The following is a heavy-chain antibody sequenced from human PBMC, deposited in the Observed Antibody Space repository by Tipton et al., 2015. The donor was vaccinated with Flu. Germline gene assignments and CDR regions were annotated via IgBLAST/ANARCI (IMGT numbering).Heavy chain of an antibody. CDR3: ARRSYSNYVSEPKNWFDP. J-gene: IGHJ5*02. Sequence: TLSLTCAVYGGSFSGYYWNWIRQPPGKGLEWIGNIFHTGNTYYNSSLKSRVSISVDRSKNQFSLKVSSVTAADTAVYYCARRSYSNYVSEPKNWFDPWGQGTLVTVSS. V-gene: IGHV4-34*12. D-gene: IGHD4-11*01. CDR2: IFHTGNT. CDR1: GGSFSGYY.